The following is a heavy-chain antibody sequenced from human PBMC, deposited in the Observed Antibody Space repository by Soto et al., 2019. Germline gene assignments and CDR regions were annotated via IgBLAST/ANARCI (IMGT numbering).Heavy chain of an antibody. CDR2: IIPIFGTA. Sequence: ASVKVSCKASGGTFSSYAISWVRQAPGQGLEWMGGIIPIFGTANYAQKFQGRVTITADESTSTAYMELSSLRSEDTAVYYCARLGYCSGGSCYSGAIPLRHWGQGTLVTVSS. J-gene: IGHJ4*02. CDR3: ARLGYCSGGSCYSGAIPLRH. V-gene: IGHV1-69*13. CDR1: GGTFSSYA. D-gene: IGHD2-15*01.